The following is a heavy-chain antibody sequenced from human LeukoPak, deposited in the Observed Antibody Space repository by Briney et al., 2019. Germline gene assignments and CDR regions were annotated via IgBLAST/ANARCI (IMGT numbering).Heavy chain of an antibody. Sequence: SETLSLTCTVSGGSVSSGSYYWSWIRQPPGKGLEWLGYIYYSGSTNYNPSLKSRVTISVDTSKNQFSLKLSSVTAADTAVYYCARPYSSGWYGAFDIWGQGTMVTVSS. CDR1: GGSVSSGSYY. CDR3: ARPYSSGWYGAFDI. V-gene: IGHV4-61*01. CDR2: IYYSGST. J-gene: IGHJ3*02. D-gene: IGHD6-19*01.